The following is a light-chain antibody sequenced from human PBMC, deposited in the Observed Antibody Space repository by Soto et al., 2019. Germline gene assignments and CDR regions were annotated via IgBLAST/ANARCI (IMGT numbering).Light chain of an antibody. V-gene: IGLV1-51*01. CDR3: AVWDISLSGVL. CDR1: SSNIGNNY. J-gene: IGLJ2*01. CDR2: DTN. Sequence: QSVLTQPPSVSAAPGQKVTISCSGSSSNIGNNYVSWYQQFPGTVPKLLVSDTNDRPSGIPDRFSASRSGTSATLGITGLQPGDEADYYCAVWDISLSGVLFGGGTKLTVL.